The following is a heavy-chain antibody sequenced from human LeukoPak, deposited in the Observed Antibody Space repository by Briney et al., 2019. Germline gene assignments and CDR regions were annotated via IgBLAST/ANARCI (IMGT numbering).Heavy chain of an antibody. D-gene: IGHD3-3*01. CDR2: VFHKGNT. Sequence: SETLSLTCTVSGDSITSGHFWWGWIRQPPGKGLEWLGIVFHKGNTHFHSSFKSRVSVSADTSKNQISLRLSAVTAEDTAVYYRARQLGVGVWALDSWGQGILVTVSS. CDR3: ARQLGVGVWALDS. CDR1: GDSITSGHFW. V-gene: IGHV4-39*01. J-gene: IGHJ4*02.